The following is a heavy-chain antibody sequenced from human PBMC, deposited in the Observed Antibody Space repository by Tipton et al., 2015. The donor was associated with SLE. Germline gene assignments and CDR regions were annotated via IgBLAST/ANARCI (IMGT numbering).Heavy chain of an antibody. V-gene: IGHV3-7*01. CDR3: AREVPGGANYFDY. CDR2: IKQDGSNK. CDR1: GFTFSSYW. D-gene: IGHD3-10*01. J-gene: IGHJ4*02. Sequence: SLRLSCAASGFTFSSYWMSWVRQAPGKGLEWVANIKQDGSNKYYVDSVKGRFTISRDNAKNSLYLQMNSLRGEDTAVYYCAREVPGGANYFDYWGQGALVTVS.